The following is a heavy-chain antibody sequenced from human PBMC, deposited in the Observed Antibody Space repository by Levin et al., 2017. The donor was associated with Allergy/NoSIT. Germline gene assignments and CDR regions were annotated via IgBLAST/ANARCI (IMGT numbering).Heavy chain of an antibody. CDR3: AKDMGSSWYGSFLG. Sequence: GGSLRLSCAASGFTFDDYAMHWVRQAPGKGLEWVSGISWNSGSIGYADSVKGRFTISRDNAKNSLYLQMNSLRAEDTALYYCAKDMGSSWYGSFLGWGQGTLVTVSS. CDR2: ISWNSGSI. D-gene: IGHD6-13*01. V-gene: IGHV3-9*01. J-gene: IGHJ4*02. CDR1: GFTFDDYA.